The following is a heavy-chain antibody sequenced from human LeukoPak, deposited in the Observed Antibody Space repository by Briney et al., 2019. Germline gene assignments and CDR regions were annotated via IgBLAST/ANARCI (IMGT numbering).Heavy chain of an antibody. V-gene: IGHV4-38-2*02. CDR2: IYHSGST. D-gene: IGHD3-3*01. J-gene: IGHJ4*02. Sequence: SETLSLTCTVSGYSISSGYYWAWIRQPPGKGLEWIGSIYHSGSTNNNPSLRSRVTISVDTSKNQFSLKLSSVTAADTAVYYCAREVFWSGYPFDYWGQGTLVTVSS. CDR1: GYSISSGYY. CDR3: AREVFWSGYPFDY.